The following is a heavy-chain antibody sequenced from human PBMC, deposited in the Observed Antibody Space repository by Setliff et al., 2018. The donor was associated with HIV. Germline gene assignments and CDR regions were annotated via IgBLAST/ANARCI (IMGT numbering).Heavy chain of an antibody. CDR3: ARVAAAGTYYYYGMDV. V-gene: IGHV4-38-2*01. CDR2: IYHSGNT. J-gene: IGHJ6*02. D-gene: IGHD6-13*01. Sequence: SETLSLTCAVSGYSISSGYYWGWIRQPPGKGLEWIGSIYHSGNTYYNPSLKSRVTISVDKSKNQFSLKLSSVTAADTAVYYCARVAAAGTYYYYGMDVWGQGTTVTV. CDR1: GYSISSGYY.